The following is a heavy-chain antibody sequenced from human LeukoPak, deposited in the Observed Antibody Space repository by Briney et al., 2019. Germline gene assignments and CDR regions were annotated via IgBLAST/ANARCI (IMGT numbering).Heavy chain of an antibody. J-gene: IGHJ6*03. D-gene: IGHD4-17*01. CDR3: ARRTYYGDYWSSLDNYYMDV. Sequence: PSETLSLTCAVYGGSFSSYYWSWIRQPPGKGLEWIGEINHSGSTNYNPSLKSRVTMSVDTSKNQFSLKLSSVTAADTAIYYCARRTYYGDYWSSLDNYYMDVWGKGTTVTISS. CDR1: GGSFSSYY. CDR2: INHSGST. V-gene: IGHV4-34*01.